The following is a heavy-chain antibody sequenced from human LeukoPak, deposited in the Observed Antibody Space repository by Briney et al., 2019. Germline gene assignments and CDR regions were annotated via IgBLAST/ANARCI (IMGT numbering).Heavy chain of an antibody. V-gene: IGHV3-30*18. D-gene: IGHD1-26*01. J-gene: IGHJ6*03. CDR3: AKDISGGYYYYYYMDV. Sequence: SCKASGYTFTSYGMHWVRQAPGKGLEWVAVISYDGSNKYYADSVKGRFTISRDNSKNTLYLQMNSLRAEDTAVYYCAKDISGGYYYYYYMDVWGKGTTVTVSS. CDR2: ISYDGSNK. CDR1: GYTFTSYG.